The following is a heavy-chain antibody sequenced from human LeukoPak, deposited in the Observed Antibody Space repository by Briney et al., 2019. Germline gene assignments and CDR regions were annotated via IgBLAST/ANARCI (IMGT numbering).Heavy chain of an antibody. J-gene: IGHJ6*02. CDR1: GFTFSSYG. Sequence: GRSLRLSCAASGFTFSSYGMHWVRQAPGKGLEWVAVIWYDGSNKYYADSVKGRFTISRDNSKNTLYLQMNSLRAEDTAVYYCARGWALGSSSDDYYYGMDVWGQGTTVTVSS. V-gene: IGHV3-33*01. CDR3: ARGWALGSSSDDYYYGMDV. D-gene: IGHD6-6*01. CDR2: IWYDGSNK.